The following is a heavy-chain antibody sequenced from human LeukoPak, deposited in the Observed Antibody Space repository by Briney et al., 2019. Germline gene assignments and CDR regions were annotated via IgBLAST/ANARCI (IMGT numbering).Heavy chain of an antibody. Sequence: SETLSLTCTVSGASINAYFWSWIRQPPGKGLEWIGYISYNGGTNYNPSLKSRVTISIDTSKNQFSLRLTSVSAADTAVYYCARDTTVASGMQYWGQGTLVTVSS. V-gene: IGHV4-59*01. CDR2: ISYNGGT. CDR3: ARDTTVASGMQY. D-gene: IGHD6-19*01. CDR1: GASINAYF. J-gene: IGHJ4*02.